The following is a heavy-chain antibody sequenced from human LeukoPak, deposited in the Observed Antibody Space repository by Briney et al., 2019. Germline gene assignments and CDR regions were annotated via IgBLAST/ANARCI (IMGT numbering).Heavy chain of an antibody. CDR3: ARDRAAAGSGYYYYYMDV. CDR1: GYTFTSYG. Sequence: GASVKVSCKASGYTFTSYGISWVRQAPGQGLEWMGGIIPIFGTANYAQKFQGRVTITADKSTSTAYMELSSLRSEDTAVYYCARDRAAAGSGYYYYYMDVWGKGTTVTVSS. V-gene: IGHV1-69*06. J-gene: IGHJ6*03. CDR2: IIPIFGTA. D-gene: IGHD6-13*01.